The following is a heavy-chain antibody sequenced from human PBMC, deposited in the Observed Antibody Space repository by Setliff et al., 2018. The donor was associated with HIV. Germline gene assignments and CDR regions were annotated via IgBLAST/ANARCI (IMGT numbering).Heavy chain of an antibody. CDR2: IKQDGREK. V-gene: IGHV3-7*01. CDR1: GFTFINYE. D-gene: IGHD2-21*01. CDR3: ASPYFVVY. J-gene: IGHJ4*02. Sequence: PGGSLRLSCTASGFTFINYEMNWVRQAPGKGLEWVANIKQDGREKYYVDSVKGRFTISRDNAKNSLYLQMNSPRAEDTAVYYCASPYFVVYWGQGTLVTVSS.